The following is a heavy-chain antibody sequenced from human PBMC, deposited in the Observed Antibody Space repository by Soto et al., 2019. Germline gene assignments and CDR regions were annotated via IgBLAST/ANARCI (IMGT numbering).Heavy chain of an antibody. J-gene: IGHJ4*02. CDR3: ARNDSGSKNCEY. V-gene: IGHV4-31*03. Sequence: SETLSLTCSVSDGSISSGGYYWSWIHLHPGKGLEWIGYISDNGRPYYNPSLKSRATISEDRSKNQFSLRLRSVTAADTAVYYCARNDSGSKNCEYWGKRTLVIASS. CDR2: ISDNGRP. CDR1: DGSISSGGYY. D-gene: IGHD3-10*01.